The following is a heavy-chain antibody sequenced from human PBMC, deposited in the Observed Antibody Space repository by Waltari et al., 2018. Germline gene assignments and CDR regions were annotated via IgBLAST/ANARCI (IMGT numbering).Heavy chain of an antibody. CDR1: GYTLPELS. CDR3: ATDFRYYLGGDIVDL. D-gene: IGHD2-21*01. Sequence: QVQLVQSGAEVKKPGASVKVSCTVSGYTLPELSIYWVRQPPGKGLEWMGDFHPEDDKMIYEQKFRGRITMTEDTSTDTAYMELSSLRSEDTAVYYCATDFRYYLGGDIVDLWGRGTLVTVSA. CDR2: FHPEDDKM. J-gene: IGHJ2*01. V-gene: IGHV1-24*01.